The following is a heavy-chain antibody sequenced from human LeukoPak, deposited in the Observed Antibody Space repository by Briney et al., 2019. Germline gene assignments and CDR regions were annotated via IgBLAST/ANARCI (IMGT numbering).Heavy chain of an antibody. V-gene: IGHV3-7*01. D-gene: IGHD1-26*01. CDR2: IKQDGSEK. CDR1: GFTFSSYW. J-gene: IGHJ4*02. Sequence: GGSLRLSCAASGFTFSSYWMSWVRQAPGKGLEWVANIKQDGSEKYYVDSVKGRFTISRDNAKNSLYLQMNSLRAEDTAVYYCARDRREWEQWYGYWGQGTLVTVSS. CDR3: ARDRREWEQWYGY.